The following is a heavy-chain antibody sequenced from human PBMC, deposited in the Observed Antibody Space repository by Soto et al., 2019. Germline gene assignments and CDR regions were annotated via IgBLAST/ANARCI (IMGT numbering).Heavy chain of an antibody. V-gene: IGHV3-48*03. CDR3: ARVLGGYSGYDGH. Sequence: GWSLRLSCAASGFTFSSYEMNWVRQAPGKGLEWVSYISSSGSTIYYADSVKGRFTISRDNAKNSLYLQMNSLRAEDTAVYYCARVLGGYSGYDGHWGQGTLVTVSS. D-gene: IGHD5-12*01. CDR1: GFTFSSYE. CDR2: ISSSGSTI. J-gene: IGHJ4*02.